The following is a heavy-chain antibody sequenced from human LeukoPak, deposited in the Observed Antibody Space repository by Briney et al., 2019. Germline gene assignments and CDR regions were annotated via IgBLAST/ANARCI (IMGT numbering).Heavy chain of an antibody. CDR3: ARGVDCSDFAFDI. D-gene: IGHD2-15*01. CDR1: GVSISSHC. CDR2: GST. V-gene: IGHV4-59*11. J-gene: IGHJ3*02. Sequence: AETLSLTCTVSGVSISSHCWSWIRQPPRKGLEWIGGSTNHNPSLKSRVTISVDTSKNQFSLKLSSVTAADTAVYYCARGVDCSDFAFDIWGQGTMVTVSP.